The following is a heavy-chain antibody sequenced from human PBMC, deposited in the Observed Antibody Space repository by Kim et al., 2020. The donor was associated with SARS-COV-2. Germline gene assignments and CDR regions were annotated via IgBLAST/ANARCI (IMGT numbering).Heavy chain of an antibody. D-gene: IGHD6-13*01. CDR2: DKT. J-gene: IGHJ4*02. CDR3: ATNLAAAGVV. Sequence: DKTYYVEAVKGRLANARDNSKNTLYLQMSSLRVEDKAVYYCATNLAAAGVVWGQGTLVTVSS. V-gene: IGHV3-66*01.